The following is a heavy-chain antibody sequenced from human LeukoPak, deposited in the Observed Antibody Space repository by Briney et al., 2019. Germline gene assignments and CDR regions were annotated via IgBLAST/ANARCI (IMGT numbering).Heavy chain of an antibody. V-gene: IGHV1-3*01. D-gene: IGHD3-10*01. J-gene: IGHJ4*02. CDR1: GYTFTSYA. Sequence: ASVKVSCKASGYTFTSYAMHWVRQAPGQRLEWMGWINAGNGNTKYSQKFQGRVTITRDTSASTAYMELSSLRSEETAVSYCARSYYGSGSYSHADYWGPGTLVTVSS. CDR2: INAGNGNT. CDR3: ARSYYGSGSYSHADY.